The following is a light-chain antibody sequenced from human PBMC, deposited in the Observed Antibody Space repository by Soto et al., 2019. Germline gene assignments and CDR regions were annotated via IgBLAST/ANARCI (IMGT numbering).Light chain of an antibody. V-gene: IGLV2-14*01. Sequence: SVLTQPASVSGSPGQSITISCSGTSSDIGTYDHVAWFQQFPGKTPKLVIYSVSDRPSGVSYRFSGSKSGNTASLTISGLQADDEADYYCISYTVSRSYVFGTGTKVTV. CDR1: SSDIGTYDH. J-gene: IGLJ1*01. CDR3: ISYTVSRSYV. CDR2: SVS.